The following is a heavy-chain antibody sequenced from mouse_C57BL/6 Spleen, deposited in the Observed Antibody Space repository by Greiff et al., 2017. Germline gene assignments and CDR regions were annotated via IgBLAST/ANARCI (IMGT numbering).Heavy chain of an antibody. CDR1: GFTFSSYG. CDR2: ISSGGSYT. Sequence: EVQLQESGGDLVKPGGSLKLSCAASGFTFSSYGMSWVRQTPDKRLEWVATISSGGSYTYYPDSVKGRFTIARDNAKNTLYLQMSSLKSEDTAMYYCARHNLYYDYYWGQGTTLTVSS. V-gene: IGHV5-6*01. J-gene: IGHJ2*01. CDR3: ARHNLYYDYY. D-gene: IGHD2-4*01.